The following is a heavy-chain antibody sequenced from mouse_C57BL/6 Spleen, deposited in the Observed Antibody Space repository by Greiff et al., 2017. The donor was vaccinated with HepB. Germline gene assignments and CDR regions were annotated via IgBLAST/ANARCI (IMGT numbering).Heavy chain of an antibody. D-gene: IGHD2-4*01. J-gene: IGHJ3*01. V-gene: IGHV8-12*01. CDR2: IYWDDDK. CDR3: ARRVDYDGGAWFAY. Sequence: QVTLKVCGPGILQSSQTLSLTCSFSGFSLSTSGMGVSWIRQPSGKGLEWLAHIYWDDDKRYNPSLKSRLTISKDTSRNQVFLKITSVDTADTATYYCARRVDYDGGAWFAYWGQATLVTVSA. CDR1: GFSLSTSGMG.